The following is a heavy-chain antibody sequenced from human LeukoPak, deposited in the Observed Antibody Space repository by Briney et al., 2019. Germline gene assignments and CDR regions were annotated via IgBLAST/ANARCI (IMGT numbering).Heavy chain of an antibody. CDR1: GYTFTSYG. CDR2: ISAYNGNT. J-gene: IGHJ4*02. CDR3: ARTGAKYCSSTSCYVSSGDY. D-gene: IGHD2-2*01. V-gene: IGHV1-18*01. Sequence: ASVKVSCKASGYTFTSYGISWVRQAPGQGLEWMGWISAYNGNTNYAQKLQGRVTMTTDTSTSTAYMELRSLRSDDTAVYYCARTGAKYCSSTSCYVSSGDYWGQETLVTVSS.